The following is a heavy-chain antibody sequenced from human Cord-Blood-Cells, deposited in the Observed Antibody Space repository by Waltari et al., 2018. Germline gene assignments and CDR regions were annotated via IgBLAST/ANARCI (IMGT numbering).Heavy chain of an antibody. J-gene: IGHJ4*02. CDR1: GFTVSSNY. D-gene: IGHD1-26*01. V-gene: IGHV3-53*04. CDR2: IYSVEST. Sequence: EVQLVESGGGLVQPGGSLRLSCAASGFTVSSNYMSWVRQAPGKGLELVSVIYSVESTYYSDSGKGRFTISRHNYKNTLYLQMNSLRAEYTDVYYCASTIGSYYDYLGQGTLVTVSS. CDR3: ASTIGSYYDY.